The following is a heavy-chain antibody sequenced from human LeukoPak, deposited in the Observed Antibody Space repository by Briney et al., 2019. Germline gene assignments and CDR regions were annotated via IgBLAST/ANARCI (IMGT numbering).Heavy chain of an antibody. CDR1: GGSFSGYY. D-gene: IGHD5/OR15-5a*01. Sequence: PSETLSLTCAVYGGSFSGYYWSWIRQPAGKGLEWIGRIYTSGSTNYNPSLKSRVTMSVDTSKNQFSLKLSSVTAADTAVYYCAREGLREIDYWGQGTLVTVSS. J-gene: IGHJ4*02. CDR2: IYTSGST. CDR3: AREGLREIDY. V-gene: IGHV4-4*07.